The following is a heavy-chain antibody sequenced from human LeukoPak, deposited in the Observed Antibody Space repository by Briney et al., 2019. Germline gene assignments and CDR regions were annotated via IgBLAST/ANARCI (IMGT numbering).Heavy chain of an antibody. CDR2: ISYDGSNK. J-gene: IGHJ3*02. CDR1: GFTFSSYG. CDR3: ARAKRGFILLWFGDDAFDI. D-gene: IGHD3-10*01. V-gene: IGHV3-30*03. Sequence: PGGSLRLSCAASGFTFSSYGMHWVRQAPGKGLEWVAVISYDGSNKYYADSVKGRFTISRDNSKNTLYLQMNSLRAEDTAVYYCARAKRGFILLWFGDDAFDIWGQGTMVTVSS.